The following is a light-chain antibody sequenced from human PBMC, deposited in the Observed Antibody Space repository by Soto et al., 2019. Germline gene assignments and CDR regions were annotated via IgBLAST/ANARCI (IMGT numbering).Light chain of an antibody. Sequence: SALPQPPSASRSPGQSVTISCTGTSSDVGGYNFVSWYQQQPGKAPKLIIYEVTKRPSGVPDRFSGSKSGNTASLPVSGLQAEDEADYYCSSYSGTNNYVFGTGTKVTVL. J-gene: IGLJ1*01. CDR3: SSYSGTNNYV. CDR1: SSDVGGYNF. V-gene: IGLV2-8*01. CDR2: EVT.